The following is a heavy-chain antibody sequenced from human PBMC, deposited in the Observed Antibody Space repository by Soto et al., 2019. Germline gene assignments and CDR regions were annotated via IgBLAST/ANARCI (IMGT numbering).Heavy chain of an antibody. Sequence: GGSLRLSCAASGFTFSSYGMHWVRQAPGKGLEWVAVISYDGSNKYYADSVKGRSTISRDNSKNTLYLQMNSLRAEDTAVYYCAKELGELSRGYYYYGMDVWGQGTTVTVSS. V-gene: IGHV3-30*18. CDR3: AKELGELSRGYYYYGMDV. J-gene: IGHJ6*02. CDR1: GFTFSSYG. D-gene: IGHD3-16*02. CDR2: ISYDGSNK.